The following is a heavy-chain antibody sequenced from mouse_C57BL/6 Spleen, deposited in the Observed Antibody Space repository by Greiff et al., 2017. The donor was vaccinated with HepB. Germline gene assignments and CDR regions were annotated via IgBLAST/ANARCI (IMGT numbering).Heavy chain of an antibody. J-gene: IGHJ3*01. CDR1: VYTFTDYY. Sequence: VQLQQSGPVLVKPGASVKMSCKASVYTFTDYYMNWVKQSHGKSLEWIGVINPYNGGTSYNQKFKGKATLTVDKSSSTAYMELNSLTSEDSAVYYCARGANWDEAYWGQGTLVTVSA. D-gene: IGHD4-1*01. CDR2: INPYNGGT. CDR3: ARGANWDEAY. V-gene: IGHV1-19*01.